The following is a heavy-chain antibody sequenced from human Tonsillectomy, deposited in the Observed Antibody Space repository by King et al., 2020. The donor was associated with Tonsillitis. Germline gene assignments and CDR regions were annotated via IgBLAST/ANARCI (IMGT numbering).Heavy chain of an antibody. CDR3: AISTYYYDGSGRDWDAFDI. CDR2: IYHSGSN. Sequence: QLQESGPGLVKPSGTLSLTCAVSGVSFSSSNWWSWVSQPPGKWLEWIGEIYHSGSNTYNPSLKSRVLISVDKSKTQFFLKLSSVTAADTAVYYCAISTYYYDGSGRDWDAFDIWGQGTMGTVSS. J-gene: IGHJ3*02. V-gene: IGHV4-4*02. D-gene: IGHD3-22*01. CDR1: GVSFSSSNW.